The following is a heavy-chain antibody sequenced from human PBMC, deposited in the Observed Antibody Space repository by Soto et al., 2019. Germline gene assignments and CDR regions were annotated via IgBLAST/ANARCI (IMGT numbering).Heavy chain of an antibody. Sequence: EVQLVASGGGLVKPGGSLRLSCAASGFSFSSYSMNWVRQAPGKGLEWVSSISSSSSYIYHADSVKGRFTISRDNAQNSMYLQMNSLRAEDTAVYYCARDRCSSTSCSDFGVGGQGNLVSVSS. D-gene: IGHD2-2*01. CDR2: ISSSSSYI. V-gene: IGHV3-21*01. J-gene: IGHJ4*02. CDR1: GFSFSSYS. CDR3: ARDRCSSTSCSDFGV.